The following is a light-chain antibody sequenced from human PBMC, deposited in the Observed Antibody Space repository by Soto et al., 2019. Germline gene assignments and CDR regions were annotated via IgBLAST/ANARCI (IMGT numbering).Light chain of an antibody. CDR2: DAS. CDR1: QSISYW. V-gene: IGKV1-5*01. J-gene: IGKJ1*01. CDR3: QQYKSYWT. Sequence: DIQMTQSPSTLSASVGDRVTITCRASQSISYWLAWFQQKPGKAPKVLIYDASSLESGVPSRFSGSGSGTEFTLTISSLQPDDFATYYCQQYKSYWTFGQGTKV.